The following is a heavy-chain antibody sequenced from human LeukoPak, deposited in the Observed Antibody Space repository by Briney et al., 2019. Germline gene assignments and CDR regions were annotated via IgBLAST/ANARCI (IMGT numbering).Heavy chain of an antibody. CDR1: GFTFSSYA. J-gene: IGHJ4*02. Sequence: PGGSLRLSCSAPGFTFSSYAMHWVRQAPGKGLEYVSAISSNGGSTYYEDSVKGRFTISRDNSKNTLYLQMSSLRAEDTAVYYCVKDAGYSYGMTYFDYWGQGTLVTVSS. D-gene: IGHD5-18*01. V-gene: IGHV3-64D*06. CDR3: VKDAGYSYGMTYFDY. CDR2: ISSNGGST.